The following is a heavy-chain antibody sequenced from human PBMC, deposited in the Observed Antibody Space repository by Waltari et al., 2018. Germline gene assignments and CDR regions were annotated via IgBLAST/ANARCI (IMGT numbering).Heavy chain of an antibody. Sequence: QLQLQESGPGLVKPSETLSLTCTVSGGSIRSSSYYWGWIRQPPGRGLEWIGSIGCSGGTLYNPSLQSRVAIFLDTSENQFSLKLSSVTAADTAVYYCASSLYYYDSYFDYWGQGTLVTVSS. D-gene: IGHD3-22*01. CDR2: IGCSGGT. CDR3: ASSLYYYDSYFDY. J-gene: IGHJ4*02. V-gene: IGHV4-39*01. CDR1: GGSIRSSSYY.